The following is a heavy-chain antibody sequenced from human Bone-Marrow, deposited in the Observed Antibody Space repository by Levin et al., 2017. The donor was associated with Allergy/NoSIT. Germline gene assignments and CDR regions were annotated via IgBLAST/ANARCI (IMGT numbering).Heavy chain of an antibody. CDR3: ARDYGSGWPYYYYMDV. D-gene: IGHD6-19*01. J-gene: IGHJ6*03. CDR1: GFNFSSNA. V-gene: IGHV3-30*09. CDR2: MSYDGSNN. Sequence: PGGSLRLSCAASGFNFSSNAMHWVRQAPGKGLECVAVMSYDGSNNYFADSVKGRFAISRDISETTLYLQMNSLRAEDTAVYYCARDYGSGWPYYYYMDVWGKGTTVTVSS.